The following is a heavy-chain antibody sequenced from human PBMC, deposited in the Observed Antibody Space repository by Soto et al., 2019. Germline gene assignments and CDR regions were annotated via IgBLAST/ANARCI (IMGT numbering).Heavy chain of an antibody. CDR2: MNANSGNT. V-gene: IGHV1-8*01. CDR3: ARGPLYYDYIWGSYRYTDYYFDY. CDR1: GYTFTSYD. Sequence: QVQLVQSGAEVKKPGASVKVSCKASGYTFTSYDINWVRQATGQGLEWMGWMNANSGNTGYAQKFQGRVTMTRNTSISTAYMELSSLRSEDTAVYYCARGPLYYDYIWGSYRYTDYYFDYWGQGTLVTVSS. J-gene: IGHJ4*02. D-gene: IGHD3-16*02.